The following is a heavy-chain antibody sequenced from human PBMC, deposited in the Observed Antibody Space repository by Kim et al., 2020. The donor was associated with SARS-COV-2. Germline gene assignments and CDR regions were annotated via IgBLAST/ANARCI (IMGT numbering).Heavy chain of an antibody. V-gene: IGHV3-48*03. CDR1: GFTFSSYE. CDR3: ARDLTPGRAASPPDY. D-gene: IGHD2-15*01. CDR2: ISSSSSTI. J-gene: IGHJ4*02. Sequence: GGSLRLSCAASGFTFSSYEMNWVRQAPGKGLEWVSYISSSSSTIYYADSVKGRFTISRDNAKNSLYLQMNSLRAEDTAVYYCARDLTPGRAASPPDYWGQGTLVTVSS.